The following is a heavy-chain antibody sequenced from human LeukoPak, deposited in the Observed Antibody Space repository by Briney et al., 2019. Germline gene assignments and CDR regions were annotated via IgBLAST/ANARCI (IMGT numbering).Heavy chain of an antibody. CDR1: GGSFSGYY. V-gene: IGHV4-34*01. D-gene: IGHD5-24*01. CDR2: INHSGST. Sequence: RASETLSLTCAVYGGSFSGYYWSWIRQPPGKGLEWIGEINHSGSTNYNPSLKSRVTISVDTSKNQFSLKLSSVTAADTAVYYCARSRDGYNPGDFQHWGQGTLVTVSS. CDR3: ARSRDGYNPGDFQH. J-gene: IGHJ1*01.